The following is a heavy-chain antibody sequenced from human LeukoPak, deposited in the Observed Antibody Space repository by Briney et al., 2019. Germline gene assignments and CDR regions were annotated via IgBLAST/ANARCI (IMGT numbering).Heavy chain of an antibody. V-gene: IGHV1-69*05. CDR3: ARETSMVVNWDHRLGAFDI. CDR2: IIPIFGTA. J-gene: IGHJ3*02. D-gene: IGHD4-23*01. CDR1: GGTFSSYA. Sequence: SVKVSCKXSGGTFSSYAISWVRQAPGQGLEWMGMIIPIFGTANYAQKFQGRVTITTDESTSTAYMELSSLRSEDTAVYYCARETSMVVNWDHRLGAFDIWGQGTMVTVSS.